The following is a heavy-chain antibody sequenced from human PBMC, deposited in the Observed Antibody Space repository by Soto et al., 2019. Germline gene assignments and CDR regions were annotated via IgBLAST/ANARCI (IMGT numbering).Heavy chain of an antibody. J-gene: IGHJ4*02. D-gene: IGHD3-16*01. CDR3: ASDYDDVWASYRQIDY. V-gene: IGHV3-48*02. CDR2: ISSSSSTI. Sequence: GGSLRLSCAASGFTFSSYSMNWVRQAPGKGLEWVSYISSSSSTIYYADSVKGRFIISRDNAKNSLYLQMNSLRDEDTAVYYCASDYDDVWASYRQIDYWGQGTLVTVSS. CDR1: GFTFSSYS.